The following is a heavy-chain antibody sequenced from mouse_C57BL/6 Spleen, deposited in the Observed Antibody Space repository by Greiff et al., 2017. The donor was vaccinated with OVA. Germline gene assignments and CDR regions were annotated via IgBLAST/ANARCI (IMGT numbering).Heavy chain of an antibody. D-gene: IGHD1-1*01. CDR1: GYTFTSYW. V-gene: IGHV1-50*01. CDR3: TVVPLD. Sequence: QVQLQQSGAELVKPGASVKLSCKASGYTFTSYWMQWVKQRPGQGLEWIGGIDPSDSYTNYNQKFKGKATLTVDTSSSTAYMQLSSLTSEDSAVYYCTVVPLDWGQGTTLTVSS. J-gene: IGHJ2*01. CDR2: IDPSDSYT.